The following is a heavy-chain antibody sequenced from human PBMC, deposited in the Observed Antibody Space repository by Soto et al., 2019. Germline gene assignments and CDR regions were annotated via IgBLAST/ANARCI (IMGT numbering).Heavy chain of an antibody. J-gene: IGHJ6*02. D-gene: IGHD3-10*01. CDR3: ARRLLNYYGSGSYYKDPLDYYGMDV. Sequence: PGGSLRLSCAASGFTFSSYSMNWVRQAPGKGLEWVSYISSSSSTIYYADSVKGRFTISRDNAKNSLYLQMNSLRDEDTAVYYCARRLLNYYGSGSYYKDPLDYYGMDVWGQGTTVTVSS. CDR2: ISSSSSTI. V-gene: IGHV3-48*02. CDR1: GFTFSSYS.